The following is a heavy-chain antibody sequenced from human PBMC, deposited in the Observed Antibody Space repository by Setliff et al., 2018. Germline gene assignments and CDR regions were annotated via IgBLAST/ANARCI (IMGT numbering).Heavy chain of an antibody. V-gene: IGHV1-46*01. CDR3: ARVLHSGSYDDPLDY. CDR1: GYTFTSYF. Sequence: ASVKVSCKASGYTFTSYFMHWLRQAPGQGLEWMGIINPSGGSTSYAQKFQGRVTMTRDTSTSTVYMELSSLRSEDTAVYYCARVLHSGSYDDPLDYWGQGTLVTVSS. CDR2: INPSGGST. D-gene: IGHD1-26*01. J-gene: IGHJ4*02.